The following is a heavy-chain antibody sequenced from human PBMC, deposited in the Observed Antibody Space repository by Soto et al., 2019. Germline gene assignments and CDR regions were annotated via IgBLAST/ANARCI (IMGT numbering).Heavy chain of an antibody. CDR2: ISSSSSYI. CDR3: ARELYDILTGYYPDYFDY. Sequence: PGGSLRLSCAASGFTFSSYSMNWVRQAPGKGLEWVSSISSSSSYIYYADSVKGRFTISRDNAKNSLYLQMNSLRAEDTAVYYCARELYDILTGYYPDYFDYWGQGTLVSVSS. V-gene: IGHV3-21*01. CDR1: GFTFSSYS. D-gene: IGHD3-9*01. J-gene: IGHJ4*02.